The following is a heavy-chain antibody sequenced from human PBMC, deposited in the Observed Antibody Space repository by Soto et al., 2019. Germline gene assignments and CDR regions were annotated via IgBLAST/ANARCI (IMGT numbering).Heavy chain of an antibody. Sequence: QVQLVQSGAEVKKPGASVKVSCEASGYTFTGYYMYWVRQAPGQGLEWMGWINPNSGGTNYAQKFQGWVTMTRDTSISTAYMELSRLRSDDTAVYYCARSARYCISTSCYSGYYYYGMDVWGQGTTVTVSS. CDR2: INPNSGGT. CDR3: ARSARYCISTSCYSGYYYYGMDV. J-gene: IGHJ6*02. CDR1: GYTFTGYY. V-gene: IGHV1-2*04. D-gene: IGHD2-2*02.